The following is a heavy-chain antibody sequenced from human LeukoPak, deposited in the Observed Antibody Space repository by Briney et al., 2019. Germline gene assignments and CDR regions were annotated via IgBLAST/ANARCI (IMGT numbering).Heavy chain of an antibody. CDR1: GFTFSTCG. D-gene: IGHD6-25*01. Sequence: PGGSLRLSCAASGFTFSTCGMHWVRQAPGKGLEWVAFIRYGGSDIYYGDSVKGRFTISRDNFKNTLYLQMNSLRGEDTAVYYCAKEPYSSVYYFYYMDVWGKGTTVTVSS. J-gene: IGHJ6*03. V-gene: IGHV3-30*02. CDR3: AKEPYSSVYYFYYMDV. CDR2: IRYGGSDI.